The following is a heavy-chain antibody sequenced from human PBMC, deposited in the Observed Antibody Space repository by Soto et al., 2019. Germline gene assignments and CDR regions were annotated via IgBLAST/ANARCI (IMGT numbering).Heavy chain of an antibody. CDR3: AKTLKEEGYYYYGLDA. Sequence: EVQLVESGGGLVQPGRSLRLSCAASGFTFDDYAMHWVRQAPGKGLEWVSGISWNSATIGYADSVKGRFTASRDNVKNSLYLQMNSLRTEDTALYYCAKTLKEEGYYYYGLDAWGQGTTVTVSS. CDR1: GFTFDDYA. CDR2: ISWNSATI. V-gene: IGHV3-9*01. J-gene: IGHJ6*02.